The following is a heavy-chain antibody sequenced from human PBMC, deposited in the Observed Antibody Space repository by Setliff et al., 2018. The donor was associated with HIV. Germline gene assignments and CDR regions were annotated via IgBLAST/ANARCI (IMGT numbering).Heavy chain of an antibody. Sequence: ASETLSLTCTVSGGSISSYYWSWIRQPPGKGLEWIGYIYTSGTTNYNPSLKSRVSISVDTSKNQFSLRLSSVTAADTAVYYCARDSGSFTSGADWYFALWGRGTLVTVSS. V-gene: IGHV4-4*08. CDR3: ARDSGSFTSGADWYFAL. CDR1: GGSISSYY. D-gene: IGHD3-16*01. J-gene: IGHJ2*01. CDR2: IYTSGTT.